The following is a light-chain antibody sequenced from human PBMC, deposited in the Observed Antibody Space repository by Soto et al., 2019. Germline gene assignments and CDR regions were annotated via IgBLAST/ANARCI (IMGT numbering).Light chain of an antibody. CDR3: EQHHTAPKT. CDR2: WAS. J-gene: IGKJ1*01. Sequence: DIVVTQTPDSLAVSLDARATITCKSSQSILSRFNNHNPLAWHQQRPGQPPKTLIYWASTRPPGVPGRFSGSGSGTEFTLTISSLQAEDVAIYYCEQHHTAPKTFGKGTKVDIK. CDR1: QSILSRFNNHNP. V-gene: IGKV4-1*01.